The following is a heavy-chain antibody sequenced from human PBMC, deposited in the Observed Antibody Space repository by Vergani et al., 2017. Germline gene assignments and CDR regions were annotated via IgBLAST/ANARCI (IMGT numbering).Heavy chain of an antibody. CDR1: GYSFTSYW. V-gene: IGHV5-51*01. CDR2: IYPGDSDT. Sequence: EVQLVQSGAEVKKPGESLKISCKGSGYSFTSYWIGWVRQMPGKGLEWMGIIYPGDSDTRYSPSFQGQVTISADKSISTAYLQWSSLKASDTAMYYCARRHSVVVTAKRHNAFDMWRQGTMVTVYS. D-gene: IGHD2-21*02. J-gene: IGHJ3*02. CDR3: ARRHSVVVTAKRHNAFDM.